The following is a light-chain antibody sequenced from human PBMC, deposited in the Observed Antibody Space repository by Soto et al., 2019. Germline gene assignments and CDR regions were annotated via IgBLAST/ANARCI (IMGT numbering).Light chain of an antibody. J-gene: IGLJ2*01. CDR1: SSDVGSYNL. CDR2: EGS. CDR3: CSYAGSTTPVL. V-gene: IGLV2-23*01. Sequence: QSVLTQPASVSGSPGQSITISCTGTSSDVGSYNLVSWYQQHPGKAPKLMIYEGSKRPSGVSNRFSGSKSGNTASLTISGRQAEDEADYYCCSYAGSTTPVLFGGGTKLTVL.